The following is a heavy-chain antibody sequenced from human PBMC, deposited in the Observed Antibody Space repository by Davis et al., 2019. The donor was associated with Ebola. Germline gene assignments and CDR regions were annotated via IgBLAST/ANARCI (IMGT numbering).Heavy chain of an antibody. CDR1: GGSFSGYY. CDR3: AGFWSGYYTGSYYYGMDV. CDR2: INHSGST. V-gene: IGHV4-34*01. D-gene: IGHD3-3*01. Sequence: SETLSLTCAVYGGSFSGYYWSWIRQPPGKGLEWIGEINHSGSTNYNPSLKSRVTISVDTSKNQFSLKLSSVTAADTAVYYCAGFWSGYYTGSYYYGMDVWGQGTTVTVSS. J-gene: IGHJ6*02.